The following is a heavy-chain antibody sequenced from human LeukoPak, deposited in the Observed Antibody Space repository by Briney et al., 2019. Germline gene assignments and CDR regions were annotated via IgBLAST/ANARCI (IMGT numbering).Heavy chain of an antibody. D-gene: IGHD2-15*01. J-gene: IGHJ4*02. V-gene: IGHV4-4*09. CDR2: IYTSGST. CDR1: RGSLTSYY. CDR3: ARHSSRVVFDY. Sequence: SETLSLTSTVPRGSLTSYYWSWIRQPPGKGLEWIRYIYTSGSTNYNPSLKSRVTISVDTSKNQFSLRLSSVTAADTAVYCCARHSSRVVFDYWGQGTLVTVSS.